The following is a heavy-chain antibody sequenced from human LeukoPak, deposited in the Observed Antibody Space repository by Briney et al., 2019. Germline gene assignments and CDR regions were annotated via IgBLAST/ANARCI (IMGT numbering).Heavy chain of an antibody. CDR3: ARGTPSSSGWLYYGMDV. V-gene: IGHV3-30-3*01. D-gene: IGHD6-19*01. J-gene: IGHJ6*02. CDR1: GFTFSSYA. Sequence: PGGSLRLSCAASGFTFSSYAMHWVRQAPGKGLEWVAVISYDGSNKYYADSVKGRFTISRDNSKNTLYLQMNSLRAEDTAVYYWARGTPSSSGWLYYGMDVWGQGTTVTVSS. CDR2: ISYDGSNK.